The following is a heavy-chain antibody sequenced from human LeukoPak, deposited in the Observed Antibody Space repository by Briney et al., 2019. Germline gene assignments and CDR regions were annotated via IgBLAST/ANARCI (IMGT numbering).Heavy chain of an antibody. D-gene: IGHD3-3*01. CDR2: IYYSGST. CDR3: ARASRPYYDFWSGYYGYYGMDV. V-gene: IGHV4-30-4*01. CDR1: GGSISSGDYY. Sequence: SQTLSLTCTVSGGSISSGDYYWSWIRQPPGKGLEWIGYIYYSGSTYYNPSLKSRVTISVDTSKNQFSLKLSSVTAADTAVHYCARASRPYYDFWSGYYGYYGMDVWGQGTTVTVSS. J-gene: IGHJ6*02.